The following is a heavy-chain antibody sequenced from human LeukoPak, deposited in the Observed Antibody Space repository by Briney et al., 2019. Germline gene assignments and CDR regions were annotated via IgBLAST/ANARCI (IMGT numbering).Heavy chain of an antibody. J-gene: IGHJ6*02. V-gene: IGHV3-33*08. D-gene: IGHD1-20*01. Sequence: RGSLRLSCAASGFTFSSYSMNWVRQAPGKGLEWVAVIWYDGSNKYYADSVKGRFTISRDNSKNTLYLQMNSLRAEDTAVYYCARARITGTMDVWGQGTTVTVSS. CDR2: IWYDGSNK. CDR1: GFTFSSYS. CDR3: ARARITGTMDV.